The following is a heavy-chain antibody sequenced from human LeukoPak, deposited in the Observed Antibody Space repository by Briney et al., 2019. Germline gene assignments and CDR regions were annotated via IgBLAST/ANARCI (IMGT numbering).Heavy chain of an antibody. Sequence: PGRSLRLSCAASGFTFSSYAMSWVRQAPGKGLEWVSAISGSGGSTYYADSVKGRFTISRDNSKNTLYLQMNSLRAEDTAVYYCAKHLAVAVVYYFDYWGQGTLVTVSS. CDR1: GFTFSSYA. CDR2: ISGSGGST. D-gene: IGHD6-19*01. CDR3: AKHLAVAVVYYFDY. V-gene: IGHV3-23*01. J-gene: IGHJ4*02.